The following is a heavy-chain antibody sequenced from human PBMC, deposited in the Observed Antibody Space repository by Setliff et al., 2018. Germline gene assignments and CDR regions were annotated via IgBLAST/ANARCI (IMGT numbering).Heavy chain of an antibody. D-gene: IGHD6-13*01. V-gene: IGHV1-2*02. CDR1: GYTFTGYY. CDR3: ARGGGSSSWYDAFDI. J-gene: IGHJ3*02. CDR2: INPNSGGT. Sequence: ASVKVSCKASGYTFTGYYMHWERQAPGQGLEWMGWINPNSGGTNYAQKFQGRVTMTRDTSISTAYMELSRLRSDDTAVYYCARGGGSSSWYDAFDIWGQGTMVTVSS.